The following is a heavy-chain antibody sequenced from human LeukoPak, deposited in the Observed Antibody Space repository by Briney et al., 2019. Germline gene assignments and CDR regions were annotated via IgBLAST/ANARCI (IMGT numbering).Heavy chain of an antibody. J-gene: IGHJ6*03. CDR3: ARALYSSSWQALYYYYYMDV. CDR2: IYYSGST. CDR1: GGSISSYY. Sequence: SETLSLTCTVSGGSISSYYWSWIRQPPGKGLERNGYIYYSGSTNYNPSLKSRVTISVETSKNQFSLKLSSVTAADTAVYYCARALYSSSWQALYYYYYMDVWGKGTTVTVSS. V-gene: IGHV4-59*01. D-gene: IGHD6-13*01.